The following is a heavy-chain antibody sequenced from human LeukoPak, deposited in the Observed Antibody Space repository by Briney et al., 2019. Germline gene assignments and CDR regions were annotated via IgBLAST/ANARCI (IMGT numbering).Heavy chain of an antibody. CDR3: ARQITVTRPEGPFDY. J-gene: IGHJ4*02. CDR2: IYHSGST. V-gene: IGHV4-38-2*01. D-gene: IGHD4-17*01. Sequence: SETLSLTCAVSGYSISSGYYWGWIRQPPGKGLEWIGSIYHSGSTYYNPSLKSRVTISVDTSKNQFSLKLSSVTAADTAVYYCARQITVTRPEGPFDYWGRGTLVTVSS. CDR1: GYSISSGYY.